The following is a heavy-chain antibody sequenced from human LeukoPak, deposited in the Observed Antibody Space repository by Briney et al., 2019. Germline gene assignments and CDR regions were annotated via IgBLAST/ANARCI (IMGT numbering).Heavy chain of an antibody. D-gene: IGHD3-16*01. CDR2: INGDGSNS. J-gene: IGHJ4*02. CDR1: GFTFTTYW. V-gene: IGHV3-74*01. Sequence: GGSLRLSCVASGFTFTTYWMHWLRQAPGKGLVWVSRINGDGSNSNYEDSVKGRFTISRDNARNTLYLQMNGLRAEDTALYYCARTSPTSHFDFWGQGTLVTVSS. CDR3: ARTSPTSHFDF.